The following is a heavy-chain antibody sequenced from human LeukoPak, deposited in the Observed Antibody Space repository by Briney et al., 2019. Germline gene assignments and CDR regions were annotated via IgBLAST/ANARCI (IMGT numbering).Heavy chain of an antibody. V-gene: IGHV4-59*12. Sequence: PSETLSLTCTVSGGSISSYYGSWIRQPPGKGLEWIGYIYYSGSTNYNPSLKSRLTISLDTSKNQFSMKLSSVNAADTAVYYCASLYSDFWSGYFHYWGQGTLVTVSS. CDR1: GGSISSYY. CDR2: IYYSGST. D-gene: IGHD3-3*01. J-gene: IGHJ4*02. CDR3: ASLYSDFWSGYFHY.